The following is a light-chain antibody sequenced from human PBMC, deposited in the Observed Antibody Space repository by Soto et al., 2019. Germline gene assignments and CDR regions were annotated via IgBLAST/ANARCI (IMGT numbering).Light chain of an antibody. CDR2: EVS. CDR3: SSYSSTNSPYV. CDR1: SSDVGGYNY. J-gene: IGLJ1*01. V-gene: IGLV2-14*01. Sequence: QSALTQPASVSGSPGQSITISCTGTSSDVGGYNYVSWYQQHPGKAPKLMIYEVSNRPSGVSNRFSGSKSGNTASLTISGLQPEDEADFYCSSYSSTNSPYVFGGGTKLTVL.